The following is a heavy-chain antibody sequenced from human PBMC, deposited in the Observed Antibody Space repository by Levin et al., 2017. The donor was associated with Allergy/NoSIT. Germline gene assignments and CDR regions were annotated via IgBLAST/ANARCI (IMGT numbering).Heavy chain of an antibody. Sequence: LSLTCAASGFAFSAMGMHWVRQAPGKGLEWVALIWYDGSKEYYADSVKGRFTISRDNSKNTVSLDMNSLRAEDTAVYYCARGSYYDILTGGFDYWGQGTLVTVSS. V-gene: IGHV3-33*01. CDR3: ARGSYYDILTGGFDY. D-gene: IGHD3-9*01. CDR1: GFAFSAMG. J-gene: IGHJ4*02. CDR2: IWYDGSKE.